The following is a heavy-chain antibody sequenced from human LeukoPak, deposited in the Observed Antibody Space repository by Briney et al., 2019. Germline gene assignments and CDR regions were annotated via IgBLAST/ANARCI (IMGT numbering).Heavy chain of an antibody. CDR3: ARGGDYPFDY. CDR2: INNDGSRT. J-gene: IGHJ4*02. CDR1: GFTFSTYW. D-gene: IGHD4-17*01. Sequence: GGSLRLSCAASGFTFSTYWMHWVRQAPGKGLVWVSCINNDGSRTNYADSVQGRFTISRDNANNTLSLQRSELRAEDTAVDHCARGGDYPFDYWGQGTLVTVSS. V-gene: IGHV3-74*01.